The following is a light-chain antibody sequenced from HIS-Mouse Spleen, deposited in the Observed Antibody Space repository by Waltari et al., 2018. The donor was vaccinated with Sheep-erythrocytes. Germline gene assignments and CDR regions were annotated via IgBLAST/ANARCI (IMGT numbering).Light chain of an antibody. V-gene: IGLV1-40*01. CDR1: SSNIGAGYD. J-gene: IGLJ3*02. CDR2: GNS. Sequence: QSVLTHPPSVSGAPGQRVTISCTGSSSNIGAGYDVHWYQQLPGTAPKPLIYGNSNRPSGVPDRFSGSKSGTSASLAITGLQAEDEADYYCQSYDSSLSGSVFGGGTKLTVL. CDR3: QSYDSSLSGSV.